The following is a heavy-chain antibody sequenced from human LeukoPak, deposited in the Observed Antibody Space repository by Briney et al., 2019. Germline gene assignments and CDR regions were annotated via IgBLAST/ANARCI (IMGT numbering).Heavy chain of an antibody. CDR3: ARGGRGYCSSMSCYSLDY. V-gene: IGHV5-51*01. CDR1: GYSFTSYW. D-gene: IGHD2-2*01. J-gene: IGHJ4*02. CDR2: VYPGGSDT. Sequence: GESLKISCKGSGYSFTSYWIGWVRQMPGKGREGMGVVYPGGSDTRYSPSFQGQVTISADKSISTAYLQWSSLKASDTAMYYCARGGRGYCSSMSCYSLDYWGQGTLVTVSS.